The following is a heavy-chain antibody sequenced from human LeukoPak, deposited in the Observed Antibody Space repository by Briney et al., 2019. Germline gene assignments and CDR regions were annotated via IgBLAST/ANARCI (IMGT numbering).Heavy chain of an antibody. Sequence: ASVKVSCKASGYTFTSYGISWVRQAPGQGLEWMGWISAYNGNTNYAQKLQGRVTMTTDTSTSTAYMELRSLRSDDTAVYYCARGGATSGYDSFHWFDPWGQGTLVTVSS. CDR1: GYTFTSYG. V-gene: IGHV1-18*01. J-gene: IGHJ5*02. D-gene: IGHD5-12*01. CDR2: ISAYNGNT. CDR3: ARGGATSGYDSFHWFDP.